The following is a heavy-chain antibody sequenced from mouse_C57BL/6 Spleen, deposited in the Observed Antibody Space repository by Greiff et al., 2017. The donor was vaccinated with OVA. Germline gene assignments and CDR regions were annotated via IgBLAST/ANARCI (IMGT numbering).Heavy chain of an antibody. Sequence: QVHVKQSGAELVKPGASVKMSCKASGYTFTTYPIEWMKQNHGKSLEWIGNFHPYNDDTKYNEKFKGKATLTVEKSSSTVYLELSRLTSDDSAVYYCARGGVTAYAMDYWGQGTSVTVSS. CDR2: FHPYNDDT. CDR3: ARGGVTAYAMDY. V-gene: IGHV1-47*01. D-gene: IGHD2-2*01. CDR1: GYTFTTYP. J-gene: IGHJ4*01.